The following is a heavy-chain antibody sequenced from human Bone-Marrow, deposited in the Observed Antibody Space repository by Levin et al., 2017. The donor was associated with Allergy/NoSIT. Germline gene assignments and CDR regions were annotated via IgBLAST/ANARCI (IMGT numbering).Heavy chain of an antibody. CDR2: IIPIFGTA. V-gene: IGHV1-69*13. CDR3: AIGEYYDFWSGELSFDY. D-gene: IGHD3-3*01. CDR1: GGTFSSYA. Sequence: ASVKVSCKASGGTFSSYAISWVRQAPGQGLEWMGGIIPIFGTANYAQKFQGRVTITADESTSTAYMELSSLRSEDTAVYYCAIGEYYDFWSGELSFDYWGQGTLVTVSS. J-gene: IGHJ4*02.